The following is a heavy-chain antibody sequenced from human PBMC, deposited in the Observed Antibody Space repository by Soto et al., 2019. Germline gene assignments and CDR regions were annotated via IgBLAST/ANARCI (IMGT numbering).Heavy chain of an antibody. CDR2: ISSSGSTI. Sequence: GGSLRLSCAASGFAFSDYYMSWIRQAPGKGLEWVSYISSSGSTIYYADSVKGRFTISRDNAKNSLYLQMNSLRAEDTAVYYCARDPRYCSGGSCYPGAEYFQHWGQGTLVTVSS. CDR3: ARDPRYCSGGSCYPGAEYFQH. V-gene: IGHV3-11*01. J-gene: IGHJ1*01. D-gene: IGHD2-15*01. CDR1: GFAFSDYY.